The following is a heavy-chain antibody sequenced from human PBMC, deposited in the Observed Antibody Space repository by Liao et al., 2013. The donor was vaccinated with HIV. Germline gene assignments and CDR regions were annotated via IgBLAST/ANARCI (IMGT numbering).Heavy chain of an antibody. CDR1: GDSISIYY. V-gene: IGHV4-59*01. J-gene: IGHJ4*02. D-gene: IGHD1-26*01. CDR2: SSDTGRT. Sequence: QVQLQESGPGLVKPSEPLSLTCTVSGDSISIYYWSWIRQPPGKGLEWIAYSSDTGRTHYSPSLRSRVAISLDTAKNQFSLKMSFLTAADTAIYYCARVRHGQKALREGFDSWGPGPWSPSPQ. CDR3: ARVRHGQKALREGFDS.